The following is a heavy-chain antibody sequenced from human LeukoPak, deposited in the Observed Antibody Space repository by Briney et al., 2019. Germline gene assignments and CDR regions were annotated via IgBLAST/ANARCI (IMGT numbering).Heavy chain of an antibody. Sequence: GESLKISCKASGYSFTTYWSGWVRQMPGKGLEWMGMFFPGDSDTRKSLSFQGQVTLSADNSITTAYLQWSSLKASDTAMYYCARGPRGGNWNEALDYWGQGTLVTVSS. CDR2: FFPGDSDT. CDR1: GYSFTTYW. CDR3: ARGPRGGNWNEALDY. V-gene: IGHV5-51*01. D-gene: IGHD1-1*01. J-gene: IGHJ4*02.